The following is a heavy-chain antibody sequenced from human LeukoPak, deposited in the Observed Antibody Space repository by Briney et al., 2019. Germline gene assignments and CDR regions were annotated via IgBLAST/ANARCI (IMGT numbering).Heavy chain of an antibody. CDR3: ARDRSLGYWYFDL. V-gene: IGHV1-2*02. Sequence: ASVKVSCKASGYIFTGYYMHWVRQAPGQGLEWMGWINPNSGGTNYAQKLQGRVTMTRDTSISTAYMELSRLRSDDTAVYYCARDRSLGYWYFDLWGRGTLVTVSS. CDR1: GYIFTGYY. D-gene: IGHD3-16*01. CDR2: INPNSGGT. J-gene: IGHJ2*01.